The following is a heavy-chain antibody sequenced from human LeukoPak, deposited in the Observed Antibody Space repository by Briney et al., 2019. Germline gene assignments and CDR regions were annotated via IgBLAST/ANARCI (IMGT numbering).Heavy chain of an antibody. CDR3: ATPGRRFDY. CDR2: INHSGST. J-gene: IGHJ4*02. CDR1: GGSFSGYY. V-gene: IGHV4-34*01. Sequence: SETLSLTCAVYGGSFSGYYWSWIRQPPGKGLEWIGEINHSGSTSYNPSLKSRVTISVDTSKNQFSLKLSSVTAADTAVYYCATPGRRFDYWGQGTLVTVSS.